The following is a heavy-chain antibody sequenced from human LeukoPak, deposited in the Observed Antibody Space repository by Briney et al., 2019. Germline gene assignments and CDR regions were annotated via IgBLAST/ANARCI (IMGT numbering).Heavy chain of an antibody. J-gene: IGHJ4*02. Sequence: PPGGSLRLSCAASGFNFSNYWMHWVRQAPGKGLEWVSRINIAGSVTTYADSVKGRFTISRDNAKKTLYLQMNSLRAEDTAVYYCAKDRRGNNHYYHSNTDYWGQGTLVTVSS. D-gene: IGHD3-22*01. CDR3: AKDRRGNNHYYHSNTDY. CDR2: INIAGSVT. V-gene: IGHV3-74*01. CDR1: GFNFSNYW.